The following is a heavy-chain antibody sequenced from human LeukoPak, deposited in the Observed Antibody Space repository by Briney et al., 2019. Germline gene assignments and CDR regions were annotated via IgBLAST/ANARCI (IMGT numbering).Heavy chain of an antibody. CDR1: GFTFSSYG. Sequence: PGGSLRLSCAASGFTFSSYGMHWVRQAPGKGLEWVAVIWYDGSNKYYADSVKGRFTISRDNSKNTLYLQMNSLRAEDTAVYYCARDRIGYDWGVGMDVWGQGTTVTVSS. CDR3: ARDRIGYDWGVGMDV. CDR2: IWYDGSNK. J-gene: IGHJ6*02. V-gene: IGHV3-33*01. D-gene: IGHD5-12*01.